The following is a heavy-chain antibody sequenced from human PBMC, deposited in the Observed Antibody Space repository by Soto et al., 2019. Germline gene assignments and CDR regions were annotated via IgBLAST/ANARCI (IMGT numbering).Heavy chain of an antibody. J-gene: IGHJ4*02. D-gene: IGHD2-21*02. Sequence: ASVKVSCKASGYTFTGYYMHWVRQAPGQGLEWMGWINPNSGGTNYAQKFQGWVTMTRDTSISTAYMELSRLRSDDTALYYCARAHCGGDCYSGVDYWGQGTLVTVSS. CDR1: GYTFTGYY. CDR2: INPNSGGT. V-gene: IGHV1-2*04. CDR3: ARAHCGGDCYSGVDY.